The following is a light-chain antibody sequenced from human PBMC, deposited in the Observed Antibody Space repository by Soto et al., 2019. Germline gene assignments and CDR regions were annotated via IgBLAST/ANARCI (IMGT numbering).Light chain of an antibody. CDR1: SSNIGAGYD. J-gene: IGLJ1*01. CDR3: QSYEV. V-gene: IGLV1-40*01. Sequence: QLVLTQPPSVSGAPGQRVTISCTGSSSNIGAGYDVHWYQQLPGTAPKLLIYGNSNRPSGVPDRFSGTKSGTSASLAITGLQAEDAADYYCQSYEVFGTGTKVTVL. CDR2: GNS.